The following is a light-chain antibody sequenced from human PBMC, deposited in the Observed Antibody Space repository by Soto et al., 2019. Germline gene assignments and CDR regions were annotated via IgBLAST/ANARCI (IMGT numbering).Light chain of an antibody. Sequence: QSVRTQPASVSGSPGQSITISCTGASSDVGGNKYVSWYQQYPGKVPKLLINKVTNRPSGVSYRFSGSKSGNTASLTISALLAEDEADYFCASSTSDSLYVFGTGTKVTVL. V-gene: IGLV2-14*01. CDR1: SSDVGGNKY. J-gene: IGLJ1*01. CDR3: ASSTSDSLYV. CDR2: KVT.